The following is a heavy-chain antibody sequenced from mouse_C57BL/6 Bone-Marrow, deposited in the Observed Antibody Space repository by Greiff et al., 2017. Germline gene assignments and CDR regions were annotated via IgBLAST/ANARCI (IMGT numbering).Heavy chain of an antibody. V-gene: IGHV1-5*01. Sequence: EVQLVESGTVLARPGASVKMSRKTSGYTFTSYWMHWVKQRPGQGLEWIGAIYPGNSDTSYNQKFKGKAKLTAVTSASTAYMELSSLTNEDSAVYYCTRSSYLFYAMDYWGQGTSVTVAS. CDR1: GYTFTSYW. J-gene: IGHJ4*01. D-gene: IGHD2-12*01. CDR2: IYPGNSDT. CDR3: TRSSYLFYAMDY.